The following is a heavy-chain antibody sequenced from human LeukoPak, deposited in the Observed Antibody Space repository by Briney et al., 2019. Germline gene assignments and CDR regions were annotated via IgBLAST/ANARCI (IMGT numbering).Heavy chain of an antibody. CDR3: ARDGYYGSGSYYNYYYYYGMDV. Sequence: GGSLRLSCAASGFTFSSYGMLWVRQAPGKGLEWVAVIWYDGSNKYYADSVKGRFTISRDNSKNTLYLQMNSLRAEDTAVYYCARDGYYGSGSYYNYYYYYGMDVWGQGTTVTVSS. CDR2: IWYDGSNK. D-gene: IGHD3-10*01. CDR1: GFTFSSYG. V-gene: IGHV3-33*01. J-gene: IGHJ6*02.